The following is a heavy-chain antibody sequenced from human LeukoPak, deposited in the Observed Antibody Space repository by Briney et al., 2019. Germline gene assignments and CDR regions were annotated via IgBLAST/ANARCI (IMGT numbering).Heavy chain of an antibody. CDR3: AGKSRRDGYNYVRSALDI. D-gene: IGHD5-24*01. Sequence: SVKVSCKASGYTFTSYGISWVRQAPGQGLEWMGGIIPIFGTANYAQKFQGRVTITADESTSTAYMELSSLRSEDTAVYYCAGKSRRDGYNYVRSALDIWGQGTMVTVSS. V-gene: IGHV1-69*13. J-gene: IGHJ3*02. CDR1: GYTFTSYG. CDR2: IIPIFGTA.